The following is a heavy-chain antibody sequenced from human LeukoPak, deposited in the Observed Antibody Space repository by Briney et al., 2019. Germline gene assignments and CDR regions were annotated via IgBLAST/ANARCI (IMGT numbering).Heavy chain of an antibody. J-gene: IGHJ4*02. CDR3: TRPIINYYDSSGYFDY. CDR1: GYSFSSYW. Sequence: GESLKISCKGSGYSFSSYWIGGVRQMPVKGLEWMGIIYPGDSDTRYSPSFQGQVTISADKSISTAYLQWSSLKASDTAMYYCTRPIINYYDSSGYFDYWGQGTLVTVSS. CDR2: IYPGDSDT. V-gene: IGHV5-51*01. D-gene: IGHD3-22*01.